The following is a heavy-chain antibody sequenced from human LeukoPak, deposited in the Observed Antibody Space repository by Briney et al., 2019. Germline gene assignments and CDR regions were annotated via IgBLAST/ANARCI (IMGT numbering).Heavy chain of an antibody. CDR3: ARERGHYYMDV. CDR2: ISSSSSDK. V-gene: IGHV3-48*01. CDR1: GFTFSTYS. J-gene: IGHJ6*03. Sequence: GGSLRLSCAASGFTFSTYSMDWVRQAPGKGLEWVSYISSSSSDKNYADSVRGRFTISRDNAKNSLYLQMNSLRAEDTAVYYCARERGHYYMDVWGKGTTVTVSS.